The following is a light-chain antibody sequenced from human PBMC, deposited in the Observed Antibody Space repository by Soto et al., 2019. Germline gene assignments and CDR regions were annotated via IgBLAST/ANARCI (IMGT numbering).Light chain of an antibody. J-gene: IGLJ3*02. V-gene: IGLV2-14*01. CDR2: EVT. CDR1: SSDVGAYNY. CDR3: SSYTVINTAV. Sequence: QSALTQPASVSGSPGQSITISCTGTSSDVGAYNYVSWYQQHPGKAPKLMIFEVTNRPSGISTRFSGSKSGYTASLTISGLQTEDEADYYCSSYTVINTAVFGGGTKLTVL.